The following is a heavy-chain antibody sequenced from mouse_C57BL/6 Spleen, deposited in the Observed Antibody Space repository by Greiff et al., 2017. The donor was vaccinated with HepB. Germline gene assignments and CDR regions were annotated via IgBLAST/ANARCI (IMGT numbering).Heavy chain of an antibody. CDR2: IYPRSGNT. CDR1: GYTFTSYG. V-gene: IGHV1-81*01. CDR3: ARKDD. J-gene: IGHJ2*01. Sequence: QVQLQQSGAELARPGASVKLSCKASGYTFTSYGISWVKQRTGQGLEWIGEIYPRSGNTYYNEKFKGKATLTADKSSSTAYMGLRSLTSEDSAVYFGARKDDWGQGTTLTVSS.